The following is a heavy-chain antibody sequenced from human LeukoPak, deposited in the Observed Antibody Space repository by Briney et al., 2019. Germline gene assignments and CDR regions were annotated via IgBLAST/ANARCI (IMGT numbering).Heavy chain of an antibody. V-gene: IGHV4-59*01. CDR1: GGSISSYY. J-gene: IGHJ5*02. CDR2: IYYSGST. Sequence: PSETLPLTCTVSGGSISSYYWSWIRQPPGKGLEWIGYIYYSGSTNYNPSLKSRVTISVDTSKNQFSLKLSSVTAADTAVYYCARESGGYSSNWFDPWGQGTLVTVSS. CDR3: ARESGGYSSNWFDP. D-gene: IGHD6-13*01.